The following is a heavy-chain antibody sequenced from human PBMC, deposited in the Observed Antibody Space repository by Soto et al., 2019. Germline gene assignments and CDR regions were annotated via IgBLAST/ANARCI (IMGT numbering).Heavy chain of an antibody. CDR1: AFTFSSYT. V-gene: IGHV3-30-3*01. J-gene: IGHJ3*02. D-gene: IGHD3-16*02. CDR3: ARDKSLSALGASYGFDI. CDR2: ISFDGSKK. Sequence: PGGSLRLSCSASAFTFSSYTMHWVREAPGKGLEWVALISFDGSKKYYADSVMGRFTISRDNSKNTLHLQMSSLRAEDTALYYCARDKSLSALGASYGFDIWGQGPVITFSS.